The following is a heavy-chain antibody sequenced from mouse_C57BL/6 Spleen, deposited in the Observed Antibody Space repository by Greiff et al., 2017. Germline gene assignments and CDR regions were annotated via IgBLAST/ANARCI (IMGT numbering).Heavy chain of an antibody. CDR3: TRKTTVVEDYAIDY. CDR2: IDPETGGT. V-gene: IGHV1-15*01. D-gene: IGHD1-1*01. Sequence: QVQLQQSGAELVRPGASVTLSCKASGYTFTDYEMHWVKQTPVHGLEWIGAIDPETGGTAYNQKFKGKAILTADKSSSTAYMELRSLTPEDSAVYYCTRKTTVVEDYAIDYWGQGTSVTVSA. J-gene: IGHJ4*01. CDR1: GYTFTDYE.